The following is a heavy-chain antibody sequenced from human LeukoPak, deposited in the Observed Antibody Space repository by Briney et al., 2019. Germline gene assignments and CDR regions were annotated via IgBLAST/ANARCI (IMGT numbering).Heavy chain of an antibody. CDR1: GFIFSMYG. Sequence: GGSLRLSCAASGFIFSMYGMHWVRQAPGKGLEWVAVISYDENNKYYGDSVKGRFSISRDNSKNTLYLQMNSLRAEDTAVYYCGKIQHQLVVAEDLWGQGTLVTVSS. CDR3: GKIQHQLVVAEDL. D-gene: IGHD6-13*01. CDR2: ISYDENNK. J-gene: IGHJ5*02. V-gene: IGHV3-30*18.